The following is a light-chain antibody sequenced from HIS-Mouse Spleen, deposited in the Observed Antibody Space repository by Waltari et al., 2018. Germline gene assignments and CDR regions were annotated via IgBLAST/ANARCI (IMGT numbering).Light chain of an antibody. CDR1: ALPKKY. J-gene: IGLJ2*01. CDR2: EDI. CDR3: YSTDSSGNHRV. Sequence: SYELTQPPSVSVSPGQTARITCSGDALPKKYAYWYQQKSGQAPVLVIYEDIKRPSGIPERFSGSSSGTMTTLDISGAQVEDEADYYCYSTDSSGNHRVFGGGTKLTVL. V-gene: IGLV3-10*01.